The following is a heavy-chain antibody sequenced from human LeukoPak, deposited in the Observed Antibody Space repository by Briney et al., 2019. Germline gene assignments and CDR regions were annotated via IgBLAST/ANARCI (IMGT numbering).Heavy chain of an antibody. Sequence: GGSLRLSCAASGFTVSSNYMSWVRQAPGKGLEWVSVIYSDGSTYYADSAKGRFTISRDNSKNTLYLQMNRLRAGDTAVYYCARDGNYIDYWGQGTLVTVSS. V-gene: IGHV3-66*02. D-gene: IGHD4-17*01. J-gene: IGHJ4*02. CDR1: GFTVSSNY. CDR3: ARDGNYIDY. CDR2: IYSDGST.